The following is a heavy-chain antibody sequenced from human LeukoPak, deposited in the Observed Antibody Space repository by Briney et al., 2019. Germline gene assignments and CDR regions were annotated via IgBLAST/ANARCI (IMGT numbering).Heavy chain of an antibody. D-gene: IGHD1-26*01. V-gene: IGHV3-21*01. J-gene: IGHJ4*02. CDR2: ISSSSSYI. CDR3: ARDRSGSYSRPFDY. Sequence: PGGSLRLSCAASGFTFSSYSMNWVRQAPGKVLEWVSSISSSSSYIYYADSVKGRFTISRDNAKNSLYLQMNSLRAEDTAVYYCARDRSGSYSRPFDYWGQGTLVTVSS. CDR1: GFTFSSYS.